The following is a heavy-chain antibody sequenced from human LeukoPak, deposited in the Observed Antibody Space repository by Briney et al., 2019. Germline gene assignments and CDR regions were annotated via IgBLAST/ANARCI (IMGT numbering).Heavy chain of an antibody. CDR1: GFTFSSYG. D-gene: IGHD3-10*01. J-gene: IGHJ4*02. V-gene: IGHV3-30*02. Sequence: PGGSLRLSCAASGFTFSSYGMHWVRQAPGKGLEWVAVIWYDGSNKYYADSVKGRFTIPRDNSKNTLYLQMNSLRAEDTAVYYCAKDGGGYFDYWGQGTLVTVSS. CDR2: IWYDGSNK. CDR3: AKDGGGYFDY.